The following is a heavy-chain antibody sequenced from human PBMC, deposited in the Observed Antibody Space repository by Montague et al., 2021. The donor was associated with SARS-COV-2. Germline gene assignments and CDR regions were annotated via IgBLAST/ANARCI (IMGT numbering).Heavy chain of an antibody. D-gene: IGHD3-3*01. CDR1: GFTFSSYA. V-gene: IGHV3-23*03. CDR2: IYSSGSST. CDR3: SKVKHVHYDFWSGYRGGYFDY. Sequence: SLSLSFAASGFTFSSYAMSWVRQAPGKGLEWVSVIYSSGSSTYYAYSVKVRFTISIDNSKNTLYLQMNILRAEDTAVDYCSKVKHVHYDFWSGYRGGYFDYWGQGTTVTVSS. J-gene: IGHJ4*02.